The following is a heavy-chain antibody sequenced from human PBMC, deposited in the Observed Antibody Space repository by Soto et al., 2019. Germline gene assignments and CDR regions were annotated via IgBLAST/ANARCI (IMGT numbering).Heavy chain of an antibody. J-gene: IGHJ6*03. CDR2: INPNSGGT. D-gene: IGHD2-2*01. CDR1: GYTFTSYY. V-gene: IGHV1-2*04. CDR3: ALTIVVVPAALFYYYYYMDV. Sequence: ASVKVSCKASGYTFTSYYMHWVRQAPGQGLEWMGIINPNSGGTNYAQKFQGWVTMTRDTSISTAYMELSRLRSDDTAVYYCALTIVVVPAALFYYYYYMDVWGKGTTVTVSS.